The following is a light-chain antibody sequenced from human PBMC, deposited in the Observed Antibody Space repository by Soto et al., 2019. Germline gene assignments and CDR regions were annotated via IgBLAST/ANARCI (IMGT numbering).Light chain of an antibody. CDR3: CSYTGSYTYV. Sequence: QSALTQPRSVSGSPGQSVTISCTGTSSDVGGYNSVSWYQQHPGKAPKLMIFDVSKWPSGVPDRFSGSKSGNTASLTISGHQAEDEADYYCCSYTGSYTYVFGTGTKLTVL. CDR1: SSDVGGYNS. CDR2: DVS. J-gene: IGLJ1*01. V-gene: IGLV2-11*01.